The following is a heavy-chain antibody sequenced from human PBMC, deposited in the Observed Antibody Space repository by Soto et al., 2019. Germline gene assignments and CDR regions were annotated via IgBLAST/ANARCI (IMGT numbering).Heavy chain of an antibody. CDR1: GXTXTSXG. V-gene: IGHV1-18*01. Sequence: ASVKVSCKXSGXTXTSXGXXXXXXAPGQGLEWMGWVSAYNGNTNYAQKLQGRVTMTTDTSTSTAYMELRSLRSDDTAVYYCARGLVATPNWFDPWGQGTLVTVSS. J-gene: IGHJ5*02. D-gene: IGHD5-12*01. CDR2: VSAYNGNT. CDR3: ARGLVATPNWFDP.